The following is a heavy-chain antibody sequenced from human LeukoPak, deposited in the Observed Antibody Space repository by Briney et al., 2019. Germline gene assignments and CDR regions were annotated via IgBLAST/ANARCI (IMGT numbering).Heavy chain of an antibody. CDR1: GYTFIGYY. CDR2: INPNSGGT. V-gene: IGHV1-2*06. Sequence: ASVKVSCKASGYTFIGYYMHWVRQAPGQGLEWMGRINPNSGGTNYAQKFQGRVTMTRDTSISTAYMELSRLRSDDTAVYYCARAPDYYYDSSGPHFDYWGQGTLVTVSS. D-gene: IGHD3-22*01. J-gene: IGHJ4*02. CDR3: ARAPDYYYDSSGPHFDY.